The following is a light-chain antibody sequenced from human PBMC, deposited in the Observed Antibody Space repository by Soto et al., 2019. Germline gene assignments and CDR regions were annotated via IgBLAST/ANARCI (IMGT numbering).Light chain of an antibody. V-gene: IGLV2-14*01. CDR2: EVR. CDR3: SSYATTSTLV. J-gene: IGLJ3*02. Sequence: QSALTQPASVSGSPGQSITIACTGTNSDVGSYNLVSWYQQRPGEAPKLIISEVRNRPSGISYRFTGSKSGNTASLTISGLQAEDEDDYYCSSYATTSTLVFGGGTKLTVL. CDR1: NSDVGSYNL.